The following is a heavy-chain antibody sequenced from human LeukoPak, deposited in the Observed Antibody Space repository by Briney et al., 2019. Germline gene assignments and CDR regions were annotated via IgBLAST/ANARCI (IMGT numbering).Heavy chain of an antibody. J-gene: IGHJ4*02. CDR2: IRISGANT. V-gene: IGHV3-23*01. CDR3: ARGVGAADY. Sequence: GGSLRLSCAASGFTFSSYAMSWVRQAPGKGLEWVSAIRISGANTYYADSVKGRFTISRDNAKNSLYLQMNSLRPEDTAVYYCARGVGAADYWGQGTLVTVSS. CDR1: GFTFSSYA. D-gene: IGHD1-26*01.